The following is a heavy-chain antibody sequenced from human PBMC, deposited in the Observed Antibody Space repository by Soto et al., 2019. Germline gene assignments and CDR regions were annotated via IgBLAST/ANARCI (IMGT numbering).Heavy chain of an antibody. CDR3: ARARIPVAEFDY. Sequence: QVQLVESGGGVVQPGRSLRLSCAASGFTFSSYAMHWVRQAPGKGLEWVAVISYDGSNKYYADSVKGRFTISRDNSKNTLYLQMNSLRAEDTAVYYWARARIPVAEFDYWGQGTLVTVSS. V-gene: IGHV3-30-3*01. CDR2: ISYDGSNK. J-gene: IGHJ4*02. CDR1: GFTFSSYA. D-gene: IGHD6-19*01.